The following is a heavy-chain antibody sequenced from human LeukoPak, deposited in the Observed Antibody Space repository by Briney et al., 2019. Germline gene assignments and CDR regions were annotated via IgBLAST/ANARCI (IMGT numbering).Heavy chain of an antibody. CDR2: IKHDGSEK. CDR1: GFTFSSHW. V-gene: IGHV3-7*03. CDR3: ARDNFDWRPLDC. D-gene: IGHD3-9*01. Sequence: GGSLRLSCVGSGFTFSSHWMTWVRQTPGKGLEWVASIKHDGSEKNYVDSVKGRFTISRDNAKNSLYVEMNNLRGEDTAVYYCARDNFDWRPLDCWGQGTLVTVSS. J-gene: IGHJ4*02.